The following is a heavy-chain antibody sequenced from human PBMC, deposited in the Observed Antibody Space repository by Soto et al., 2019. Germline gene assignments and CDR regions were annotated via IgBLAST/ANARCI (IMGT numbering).Heavy chain of an antibody. CDR2: IKSKTDGGTT. V-gene: IGHV3-15*07. CDR1: GFTFSSYA. Sequence: GGSLRLSCAASGFTFSSYAMNWVRQAPGKGLEWVGRIKSKTDGGTTDYAAPVKGRFTISRDDSKNTLYLQMNSLKTEDTAVYYCTTDGLYYAGDYWGQGTLVTVSS. J-gene: IGHJ4*02. D-gene: IGHD3-10*01. CDR3: TTDGLYYAGDY.